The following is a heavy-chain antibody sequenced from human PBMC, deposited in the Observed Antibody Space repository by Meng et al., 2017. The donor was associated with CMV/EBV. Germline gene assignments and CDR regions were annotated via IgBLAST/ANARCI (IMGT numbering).Heavy chain of an antibody. CDR1: GFSLSTCGVG. D-gene: IGHD6-13*01. J-gene: IGHJ4*02. V-gene: IGHV2-5*02. CDR2: IYWDDDK. CDR3: ARIAAAGRFDY. Sequence: QISVMECGPTLVKPMQTLSRTSTFSGFSLSTCGVGVGGIRQPPGKALEWLALIYWDDDKRYSPSLKSRLTITKDTSKNQVVLTMTNMDPVDTATYYCARIAAAGRFDYWGQGTLVTVSS.